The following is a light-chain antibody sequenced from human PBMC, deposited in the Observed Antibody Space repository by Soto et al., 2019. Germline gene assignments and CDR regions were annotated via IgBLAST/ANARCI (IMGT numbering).Light chain of an antibody. CDR1: QGISNH. V-gene: IGKV1-17*03. J-gene: IGKJ5*01. CDR2: DAS. Sequence: DIQMTQSPSAMSASVGDRVTITCRASQGISNHLVWFQQRPGKVPKRLIYDASNLQTGFPSRFSGSGSGTDFTLTISSLQPEEFATYYCLQHTNFPLTFGQGTRLEAK. CDR3: LQHTNFPLT.